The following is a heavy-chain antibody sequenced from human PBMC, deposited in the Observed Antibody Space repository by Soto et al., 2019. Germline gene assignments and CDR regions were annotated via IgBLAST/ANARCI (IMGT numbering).Heavy chain of an antibody. CDR2: IWYDGSNK. CDR1: GFTFSSYG. J-gene: IGHJ4*02. D-gene: IGHD2-15*01. CDR3: ARDPSTSFYFDY. V-gene: IGHV3-33*01. Sequence: QVQLVESGGGVVQPGRSLRLSCAASGFTFSSYGMHWVRQAPGKGLEWVAVIWYDGSNKYYADSVKGRFTISRDNSKNTLYLQMNSLRAEDTAVYYRARDPSTSFYFDYWGQGTLVTVSS.